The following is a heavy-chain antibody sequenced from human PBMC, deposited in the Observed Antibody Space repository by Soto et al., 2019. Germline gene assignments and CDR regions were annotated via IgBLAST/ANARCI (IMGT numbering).Heavy chain of an antibody. CDR1: GFTVSSNY. D-gene: IGHD1-26*01. V-gene: IGHV3-66*01. CDR2: IYSGGST. CDR3: AREWKGVGATTYYYYYVMDV. J-gene: IGHJ6*02. Sequence: GGSLRLSCAASGFTVSSNYMSWVRQAPGKGLEWVSVIYSGGSTYYADSVKGRFTISRDNSKNTLYLQMNSLRAEDTALYYCAREWKGVGATTYYYYYVMDVWGQVTTVTVSS.